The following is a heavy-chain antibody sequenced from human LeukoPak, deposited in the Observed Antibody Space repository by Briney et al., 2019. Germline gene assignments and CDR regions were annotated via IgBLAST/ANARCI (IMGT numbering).Heavy chain of an antibody. CDR1: GFTFPDYT. V-gene: IGHV3-23*01. Sequence: PGGSLRLSCTGSGFTFPDYTMNWVRQAPGKGLEWVSGISGSGDNTYYADSVKGRFTISRDNSKNTLYLQMNSLRAEDTAVYYCAKGSGYDTDFDYWGQGTLVSVSS. J-gene: IGHJ4*02. CDR2: ISGSGDNT. D-gene: IGHD5-12*01. CDR3: AKGSGYDTDFDY.